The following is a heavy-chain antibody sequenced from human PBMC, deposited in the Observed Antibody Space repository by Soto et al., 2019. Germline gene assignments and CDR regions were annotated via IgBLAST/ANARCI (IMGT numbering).Heavy chain of an antibody. J-gene: IGHJ6*02. D-gene: IGHD3-3*01. V-gene: IGHV1-8*01. CDR3: ARERKFDFWRKGLDV. CDR1: GYTFTTYA. CDR2: MAPNSGST. Sequence: ASVKVSCKASGYTFTTYAIDWVRQAPGQGLEWLGWMAPNSGSTGYAQNFQGRITMTRNISRNTAHMELSSLKSEDTAVYYCARERKFDFWRKGLDVWGQGT.